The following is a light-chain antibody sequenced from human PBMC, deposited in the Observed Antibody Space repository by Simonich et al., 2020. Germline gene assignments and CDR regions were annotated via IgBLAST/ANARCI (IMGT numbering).Light chain of an antibody. Sequence: DIVMTQSPDSMAVSLGERATINFKSRQSVLYSYNIKNYLAWYQQKPGQPPKLLIYSASTRESGVPDRFSGSGSGTDFTLTISSLQAEDVAVYYCQEYYSTPYTFGQGTKLEIK. V-gene: IGKV4-1*01. J-gene: IGKJ2*01. CDR1: QSVLYSYNIKNY. CDR2: SAS. CDR3: QEYYSTPYT.